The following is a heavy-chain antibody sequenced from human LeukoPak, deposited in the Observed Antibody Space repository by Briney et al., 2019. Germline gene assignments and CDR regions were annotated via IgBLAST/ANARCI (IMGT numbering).Heavy chain of an antibody. V-gene: IGHV4-59*08. Sequence: PSETLSLTCTLSGGSLSSYYWSWIRQPPRQGLEWIGYIYYSGSTNYNTSLKSRVTISVDTSKNQFSLKLSSVTAADTAVYYCARHFVGGSYYFDYWGQGTLVTVSS. CDR3: ARHFVGGSYYFDY. J-gene: IGHJ4*02. D-gene: IGHD3-16*01. CDR2: IYYSGST. CDR1: GGSLSSYY.